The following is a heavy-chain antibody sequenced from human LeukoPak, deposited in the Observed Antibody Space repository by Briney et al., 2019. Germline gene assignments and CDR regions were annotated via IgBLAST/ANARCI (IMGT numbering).Heavy chain of an antibody. CDR3: AKDAREVRIAARLGGYYFDY. CDR2: ISGSGGCT. V-gene: IGHV3-23*01. CDR1: GFTFSSYA. J-gene: IGHJ4*02. D-gene: IGHD6-6*01. Sequence: PGGSLRLSCAASGFTFSSYAMSWVRQAPGKGLEWVSAISGSGGCTYYADSVKGRFTISRDNSKNTLYLQMNSLRAEDTAVYYCAKDAREVRIAARLGGYYFDYWGQRTLVTVSS.